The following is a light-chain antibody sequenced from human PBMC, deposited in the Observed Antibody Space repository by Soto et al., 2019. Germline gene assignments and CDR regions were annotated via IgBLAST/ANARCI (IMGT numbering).Light chain of an antibody. V-gene: IGKV1-33*01. CDR1: HDIGTY. J-gene: IGKJ4*01. CDR3: QQFDSVPLT. CDR2: DTS. Sequence: DVQMTQSPSSLSASVGDRVTITCQASHDIGTYLNWYQHKPGKAPKLLIFDTSHLATGVPARFSGGGYDTYFTFTITNLQPEDFAVYYCQQFDSVPLTFGGGTHVEI.